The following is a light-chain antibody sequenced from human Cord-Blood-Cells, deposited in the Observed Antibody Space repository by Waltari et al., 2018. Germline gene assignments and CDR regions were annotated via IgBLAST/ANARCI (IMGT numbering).Light chain of an antibody. J-gene: IGKJ2*01. CDR1: QSVLYSSSNKNY. Sequence: DIVMTQSPDSLAVSLGERATINCKSSQSVLYSSSNKNYLAGYQQKQGQPPKLLIYWASTRESGVPDRFSGSGSGTDFTLTISSLQAEDVAVYYCQQYYSTPYTFGHGTKLEIK. V-gene: IGKV4-1*01. CDR3: QQYYSTPYT. CDR2: WAS.